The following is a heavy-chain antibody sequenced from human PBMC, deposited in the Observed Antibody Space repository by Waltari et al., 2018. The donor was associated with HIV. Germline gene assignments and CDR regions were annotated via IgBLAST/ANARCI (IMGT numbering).Heavy chain of an antibody. Sequence: VHLVESGGGLVQPGVSRSLCCAAPGFTSPSLVLTCVRQALGKGLEWVSTISGGGAGTYYADSVKGLFTISRDNSKNNLYLHMNSLRAEDTAVYYCAKPQGTRELLWFGEFSWGQGTLVTVSS. V-gene: IGHV3-23*04. D-gene: IGHD3-10*01. CDR1: GFTSPSLV. CDR2: ISGGGAGT. J-gene: IGHJ4*02. CDR3: AKPQGTRELLWFGEFS.